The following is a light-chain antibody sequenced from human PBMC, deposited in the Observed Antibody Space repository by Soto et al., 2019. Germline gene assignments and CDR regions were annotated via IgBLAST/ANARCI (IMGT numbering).Light chain of an antibody. CDR3: QQYGSSLFT. CDR2: GAS. J-gene: IGKJ2*01. V-gene: IGKV3-20*01. CDR1: QSVTSSY. Sequence: ETELTQSPGTLSLSPGETGTLSCRASQSVTSSYLAWYQQKPDQAPRLLIYGASNRATGIPDRFSGSGSGTGLTLTISRLELEDFAVYYCQQYGSSLFTLGQWPKVDTK.